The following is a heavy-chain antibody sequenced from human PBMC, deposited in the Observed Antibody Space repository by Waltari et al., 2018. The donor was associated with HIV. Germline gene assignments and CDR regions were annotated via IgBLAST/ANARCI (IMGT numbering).Heavy chain of an antibody. J-gene: IGHJ4*02. CDR1: EYTFASYD. V-gene: IGHV1-8*01. CDR2: INPNTCNT. Sequence: QVQLVQSGPEVTRPGASVRVSCKASEYTFASYDINWVRQASGQGLELMGWINPNTCNTGYANNFQDRITMTSNTSISTVYMELSSLGLEDTAIYYCVRVAGSIDYWGQGTLVTVSS. CDR3: VRVAGSIDY.